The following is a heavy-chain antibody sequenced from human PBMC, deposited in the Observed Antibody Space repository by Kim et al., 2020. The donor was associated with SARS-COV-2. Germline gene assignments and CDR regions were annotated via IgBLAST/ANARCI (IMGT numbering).Heavy chain of an antibody. CDR3: TRDGGRFGVDDV. Sequence: GGSLRLSCTASGFSFSNYWMRWVRQAPGKGLEWVANINQDGSEKFYAESVRGRFTITRDNCNNSLYLQMKSLRLDDTALYYCTRDGGRFGVDDVWCHGTT. CDR1: GFSFSNYW. CDR2: INQDGSEK. J-gene: IGHJ6*02. D-gene: IGHD3-10*01. V-gene: IGHV3-7*01.